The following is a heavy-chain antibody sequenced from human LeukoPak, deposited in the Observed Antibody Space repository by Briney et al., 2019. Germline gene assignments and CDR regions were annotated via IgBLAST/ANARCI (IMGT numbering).Heavy chain of an antibody. V-gene: IGHV1-24*01. CDR2: FDPEAGET. CDR1: VCTDPELS. J-gene: IGHJ5*02. D-gene: IGHD6-13*01. CDR3: TTDIYSSNLAWFDP. Sequence: TALTVAGKVSVCTDPELSMNGVRQAPGKGLERMGGFDPEAGETIYAQKFKGRFTMTEDSSINIAYMELSSLRSEDTAVYYCTTDIYSSNLAWFDPWGQGTLVTVSS.